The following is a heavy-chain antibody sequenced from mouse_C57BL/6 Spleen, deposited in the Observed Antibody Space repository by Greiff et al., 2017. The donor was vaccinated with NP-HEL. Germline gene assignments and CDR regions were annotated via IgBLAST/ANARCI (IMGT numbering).Heavy chain of an antibody. CDR3: AVTGSAY. CDR2: IYPGDGDT. CDR1: GYAFSSSW. J-gene: IGHJ3*01. V-gene: IGHV1-82*01. Sequence: VQLQQSGPELVKPGASVKISCKASGYAFSSSWMNWVKQRPGKGLEWIGRIYPGDGDTNYNGKCKGKATLTADKSSSTAYMQLSSLTSEDSAVYFCAVTGSAYWGQGTLVTVSA. D-gene: IGHD4-1*01.